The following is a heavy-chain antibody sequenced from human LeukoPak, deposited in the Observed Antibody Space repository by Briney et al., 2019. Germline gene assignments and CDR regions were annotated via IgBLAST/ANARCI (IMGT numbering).Heavy chain of an antibody. V-gene: IGHV4-59*12. CDR3: ARAPRSHYFDY. CDR2: IYYSGST. CDR1: GGSISSYY. Sequence: SETLSLTCTVSGGSISSYYWSWIRQPPGKGLEWIGYIYYSGSTYYNPSLKSRLTISADTPKNQFSLKLSSVTAADTAVYYCARAPRSHYFDYWGQGTLVTVSS. J-gene: IGHJ4*02.